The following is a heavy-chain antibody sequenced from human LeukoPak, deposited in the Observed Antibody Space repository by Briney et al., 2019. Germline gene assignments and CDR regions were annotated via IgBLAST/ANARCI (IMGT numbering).Heavy chain of an antibody. J-gene: IGHJ4*02. CDR3: AKAQDRGYDFPHFDY. Sequence: GGSLRLSCAASGFTFSTYAIYWVRQGPGKGLEWVSAISGSGGSTYYADSVKGRFTISRDNSKNTLYLQMNSLRAEDTAVYYCAKAQDRGYDFPHFDYWGQGTLVTVSS. D-gene: IGHD5-12*01. CDR1: GFTFSTYA. V-gene: IGHV3-23*01. CDR2: ISGSGGST.